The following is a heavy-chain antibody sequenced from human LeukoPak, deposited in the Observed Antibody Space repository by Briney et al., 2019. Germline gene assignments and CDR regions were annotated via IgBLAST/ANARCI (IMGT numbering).Heavy chain of an antibody. CDR3: ARDHNDAFDI. V-gene: IGHV1-69*05. CDR2: IIPIFGTA. Sequence: SVKVSCKASGGTFSSYAISWVRQAPGQGLEWMGVIIPIFGTADYAQKFQGRVTITTDESTSTAYMELSSLRSEDTAVYYCARDHNDAFDIWGQGTMVTVSS. J-gene: IGHJ3*02. CDR1: GGTFSSYA.